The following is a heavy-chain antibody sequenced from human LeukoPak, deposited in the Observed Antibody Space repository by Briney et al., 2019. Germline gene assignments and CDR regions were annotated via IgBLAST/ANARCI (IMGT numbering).Heavy chain of an antibody. D-gene: IGHD3-10*01. CDR1: GYRFASYG. CDR3: AIGKNYGHGVFDN. CDR2: ISPFNGDT. Sequence: GASVKVSCKASGYRFASYGLSWVRQAPGQGPEWMGCISPFNGDTNYAQKFQGKVTMTTDTSTNTAYMDLRNLRSDDTAVYYRAIGKNYGHGVFDNWGQGTLVTVSS. V-gene: IGHV1-18*01. J-gene: IGHJ4*02.